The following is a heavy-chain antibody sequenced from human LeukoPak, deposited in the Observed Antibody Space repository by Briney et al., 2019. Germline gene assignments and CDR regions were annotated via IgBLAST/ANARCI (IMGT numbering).Heavy chain of an antibody. CDR1: GFTFSSFG. CDR3: ARYCSGGCYSGVDY. CDR2: ILHDEK. J-gene: IGHJ4*02. D-gene: IGHD2-15*01. Sequence: GGSLRLSCAASGFTFSSFGMHWVRQAPGGGLEWVALILHDEKHYADSVKGRFTISRDNSKNTLYLQMDTLGAEDTAVYYCARYCSGGCYSGVDYWGQGTLVTVPS. V-gene: IGHV3-33*05.